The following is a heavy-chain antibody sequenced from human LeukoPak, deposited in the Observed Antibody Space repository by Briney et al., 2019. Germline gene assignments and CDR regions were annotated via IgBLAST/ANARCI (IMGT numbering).Heavy chain of an antibody. J-gene: IGHJ6*02. D-gene: IGHD2-2*01. CDR3: AKARYCSSTSCYYYYYGMDV. Sequence: GGSLRLSCAASGFTFSSYAMSWVRQAPGKGLEWVSAISGSGGSTYYADSVKGRFTISRDNSKNTLYLQMNSLRAEDTAVYYCAKARYCSSTSCYYYYYGMDVWGQGTTVTVSS. CDR1: GFTFSSYA. V-gene: IGHV3-23*01. CDR2: ISGSGGST.